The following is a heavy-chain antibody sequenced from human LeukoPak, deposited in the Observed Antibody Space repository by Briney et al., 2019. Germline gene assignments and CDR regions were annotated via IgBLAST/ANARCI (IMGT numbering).Heavy chain of an antibody. Sequence: ASVKVSCKVSGYTLTELSMHWVRQAPGKGLEWLGGFDPEDGEAIYAQTFQGRFTMTEDTSTDTAYMELSSLRSEDTAVYYCATGQQWLVRWFDPWGQGTLVTVSS. CDR1: GYTLTELS. J-gene: IGHJ5*02. CDR3: ATGQQWLVRWFDP. V-gene: IGHV1-24*01. D-gene: IGHD6-19*01. CDR2: FDPEDGEA.